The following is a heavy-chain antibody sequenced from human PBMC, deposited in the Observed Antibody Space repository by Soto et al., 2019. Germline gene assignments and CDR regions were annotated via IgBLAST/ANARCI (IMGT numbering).Heavy chain of an antibody. CDR3: ARDRDYSFDY. V-gene: IGHV3-48*02. CDR1: GFTFSSFT. CDR2: ISDTST. Sequence: GGSLRLSCAASGFTFSSFTMNWVRQAPGKGLEWISYISDTSTYYADSVRGRFTVSRDNAEDSLFLQMNSLRDEDTAVYYCARDRDYSFDYRGQGTLVTVSS. D-gene: IGHD4-4*01. J-gene: IGHJ4*02.